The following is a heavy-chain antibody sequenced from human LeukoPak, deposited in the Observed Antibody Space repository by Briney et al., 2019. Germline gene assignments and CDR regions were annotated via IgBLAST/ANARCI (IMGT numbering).Heavy chain of an antibody. J-gene: IGHJ4*02. D-gene: IGHD5-24*01. Sequence: ASVKVSFKASGYTFNDYYVHWMRQAPGQGFEWMGWISPKDGGTDSAQKFQGRVTISRDTSISTVYIELNRLTSNDTAVYYCARRTTEMANDYWGQGTLVSVSS. V-gene: IGHV1-2*02. CDR1: GYTFNDYY. CDR3: ARRTTEMANDY. CDR2: ISPKDGGT.